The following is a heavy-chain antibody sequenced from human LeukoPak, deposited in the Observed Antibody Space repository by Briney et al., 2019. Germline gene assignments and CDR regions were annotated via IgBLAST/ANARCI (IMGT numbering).Heavy chain of an antibody. J-gene: IGHJ4*02. D-gene: IGHD2-2*01. CDR3: ARGETSSYDY. Sequence: PGGSLRLSCVASGFTVSINYMSGVRQAPEKGLEWVSVIYSGGNTYYADSVKGRFTISRDNSKNTVYLQMNSLRAEDTAVYYCARGETSSYDYWGQGTLVTVSS. CDR2: IYSGGNT. CDR1: GFTVSINY. V-gene: IGHV3-53*01.